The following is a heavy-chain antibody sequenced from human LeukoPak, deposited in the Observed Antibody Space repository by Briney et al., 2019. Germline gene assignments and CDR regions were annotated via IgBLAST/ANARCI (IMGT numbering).Heavy chain of an antibody. D-gene: IGHD2-15*01. CDR3: ARVLRYCSGGNCYSGGLGYMDV. CDR1: GFSVSSNY. J-gene: IGHJ6*03. V-gene: IGHV3-66*01. CDR2: IYSGGST. Sequence: GGSLRLSCAASGFSVSSNYMSWVRQAPGKGLEWVSLIYSGGSTYYADSVKGRFTISRDNSKNTLFLQMNSLRAEDTAVYYCARVLRYCSGGNCYSGGLGYMDVWGKGTTVTISS.